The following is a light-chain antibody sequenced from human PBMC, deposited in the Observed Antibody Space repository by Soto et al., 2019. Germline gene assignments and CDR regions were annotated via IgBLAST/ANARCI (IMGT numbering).Light chain of an antibody. Sequence: DIQLTQSPSSVSASVGDRVTITCRASQDVSTWLAWYQWRAGKAPKLLIYDSSTLQSGVPSRFSGSGSGTDFTLTISSLQPEDSATYYCQQAHTLPWTFGQGTKVEVK. CDR3: QQAHTLPWT. J-gene: IGKJ1*01. CDR1: QDVSTW. CDR2: DSS. V-gene: IGKV1-12*01.